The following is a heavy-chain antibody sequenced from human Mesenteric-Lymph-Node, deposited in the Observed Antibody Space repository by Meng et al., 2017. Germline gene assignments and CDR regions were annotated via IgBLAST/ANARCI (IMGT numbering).Heavy chain of an antibody. Sequence: GGPLRLSCAASGFTFSSYSMNWVRQAPGKGLEWVSSVNTGRTYVYYADSVKGRFTITRDDAKNSLYLQINSLRDEDTAVYYCARPQRGYSFGKFDYWGQGTLVTVSS. CDR1: GFTFSSYS. CDR3: ARPQRGYSFGKFDY. D-gene: IGHD5-18*01. CDR2: VNTGRTYV. J-gene: IGHJ4*02. V-gene: IGHV3-21*01.